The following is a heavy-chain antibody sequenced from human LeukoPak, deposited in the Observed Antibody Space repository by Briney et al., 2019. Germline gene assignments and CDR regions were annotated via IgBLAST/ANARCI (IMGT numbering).Heavy chain of an antibody. CDR2: IGTSSNNI. D-gene: IGHD6-25*01. V-gene: IGHV3-21*01. CDR3: ARYQGGGWDV. Sequence: GGSLRLSCAASEFTFNTFNMNWVRQAPGKGLEWVSSIGTSSNNIYYTDSVKGRFTISRDNAKNSLYLQVDSLRVEDTAVYYCARYQGGGWDVWGQGTTVTVSS. CDR1: EFTFNTFN. J-gene: IGHJ6*02.